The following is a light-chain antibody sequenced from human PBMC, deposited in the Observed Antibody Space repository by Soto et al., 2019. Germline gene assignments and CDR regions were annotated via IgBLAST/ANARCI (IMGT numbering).Light chain of an antibody. CDR2: SAS. CDR3: QQSFSTPT. CDR1: QRINIY. Sequence: DIQMTQSPSSLSTSIVDRVTITFRASQRINIYLNWYRQKPGKASELLIYSASNLQSGVPSRFSGSGSGTDFTLTISGLQSEDFATYYCQQSFSTPTFGQGTRLEIK. V-gene: IGKV1-39*01. J-gene: IGKJ5*01.